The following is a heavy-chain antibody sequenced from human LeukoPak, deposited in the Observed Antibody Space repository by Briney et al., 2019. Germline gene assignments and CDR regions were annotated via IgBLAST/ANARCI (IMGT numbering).Heavy chain of an antibody. CDR3: ARVHYDSSGSPMYYFAY. Sequence: ASVKVSCKASGGTFSSYAISWVRQAPGQGLEWMGRIIPILGIANYAQKFQGRVTITADKSTSTAYMELSSLRSEDTAVYYCARVHYDSSGSPMYYFAYWGQGTLVTVSS. D-gene: IGHD3-22*01. J-gene: IGHJ4*02. CDR2: IIPILGIA. CDR1: GGTFSSYA. V-gene: IGHV1-69*04.